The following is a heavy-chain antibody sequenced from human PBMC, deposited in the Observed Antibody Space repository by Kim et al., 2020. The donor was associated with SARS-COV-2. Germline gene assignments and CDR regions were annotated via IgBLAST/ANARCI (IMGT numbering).Heavy chain of an antibody. D-gene: IGHD3-10*01. CDR2: ISAYNGNT. V-gene: IGHV1-18*04. CDR1: GYTFTSYG. CDR3: ARRITMVRGEYWFDP. Sequence: ASVKVSCKASGYTFTSYGISWVRQAPGQGLEWMGWISAYNGNTNYAQKLQGRVTMTTDTSTSTAYMELRSLRSDDTAVYYCARRITMVRGEYWFDPWGQGTLVTVSS. J-gene: IGHJ5*02.